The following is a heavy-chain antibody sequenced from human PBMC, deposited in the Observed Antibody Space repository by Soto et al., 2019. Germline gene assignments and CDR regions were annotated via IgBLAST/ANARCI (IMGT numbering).Heavy chain of an antibody. CDR3: AKDTSWTIDY. D-gene: IGHD4-17*01. CDR1: GFTFEDDT. J-gene: IGHJ4*02. Sequence: GGSLRLSCAASGFTFEDDTMHWVRQAPGKGLEWVSMINWDGDDTFYADSVKGRFTISRDNGKSSLYLQMNSLRTEDTALYYYAKDTSWTIDYWGQGTLVTVSS. CDR2: INWDGDDT. V-gene: IGHV3-43*01.